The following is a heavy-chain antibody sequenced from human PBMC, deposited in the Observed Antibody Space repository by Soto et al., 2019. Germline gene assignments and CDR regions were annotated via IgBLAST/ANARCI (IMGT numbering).Heavy chain of an antibody. Sequence: SETLCVSWSFGGCWISSYCGSLIWQPPGKGLEWIGYIYYSGSTNYNPSLKSRVTISVDTSKNQFSLKLSSVTAADTAVYYCAGGIAVADNDYWGQGTLVTVSS. D-gene: IGHD6-19*01. V-gene: IGHV4-59*01. CDR1: GCWISSYC. CDR3: AGGIAVADNDY. CDR2: IYYSGST. J-gene: IGHJ4*02.